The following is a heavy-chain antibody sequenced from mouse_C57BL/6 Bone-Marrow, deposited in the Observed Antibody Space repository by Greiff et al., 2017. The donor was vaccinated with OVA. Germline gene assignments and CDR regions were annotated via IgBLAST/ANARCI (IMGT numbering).Heavy chain of an antibody. V-gene: IGHV1-64*01. J-gene: IGHJ4*01. CDR3: AHYDYGYYYAMDY. CDR1: GYTFTSYW. CDR2: IHPNSGST. D-gene: IGHD2-4*01. Sequence: VQLQQPGAELVKPGASVKLSCKASGYTFTSYWMHWVKQRPGQGLEWIGIIHPNSGSTNYNEKFKSKATLTVDKSSSTAYMQLSSLTSEDSAVYDCAHYDYGYYYAMDYWGQGTSVTVSS.